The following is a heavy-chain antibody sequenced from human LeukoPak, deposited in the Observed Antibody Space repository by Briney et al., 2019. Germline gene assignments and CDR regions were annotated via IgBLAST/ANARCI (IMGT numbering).Heavy chain of an antibody. CDR1: GFPFSSYG. Sequence: GSLRLSCAASGFPFSSYGMHWVRQAPGKGLEWVAVIWYDGSNKYYADSVKGRFTISRDNSKNTLYLQMNSLRAEDTAVYYCAKGKYDFWSGYSNAEYFQHWGQGTLVTVSS. J-gene: IGHJ1*01. V-gene: IGHV3-33*06. CDR3: AKGKYDFWSGYSNAEYFQH. CDR2: IWYDGSNK. D-gene: IGHD3-3*01.